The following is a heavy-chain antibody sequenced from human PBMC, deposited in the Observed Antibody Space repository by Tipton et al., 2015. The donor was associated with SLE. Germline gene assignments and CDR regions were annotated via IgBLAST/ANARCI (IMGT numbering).Heavy chain of an antibody. J-gene: IGHJ3*02. D-gene: IGHD6-13*01. CDR3: ARPRDAQQLVLAFDI. CDR1: GGSISSHY. CDR2: IYYSGST. V-gene: IGHV4-59*08. Sequence: LRLSCTVSGGSISSHYWSWIRQPPGKGLEWIGYIYYSGSTNYNPSLKSRVTISVDTSKNQFSLKLSSVTAADTAVYYCARPRDAQQLVLAFDIWGQGTMVTVSS.